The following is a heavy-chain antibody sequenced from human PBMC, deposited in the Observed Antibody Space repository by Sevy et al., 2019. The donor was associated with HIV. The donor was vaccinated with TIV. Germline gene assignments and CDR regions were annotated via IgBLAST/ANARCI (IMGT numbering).Heavy chain of an antibody. CDR3: ARRFSCGGDCYYLDY. CDR2: ISHDGNYK. D-gene: IGHD2-21*02. CDR1: GFTFSNYD. J-gene: IGHJ4*02. V-gene: IGHV3-30-3*01. Sequence: GGSLRLSCAASGFTFSNYDMHWVRQAPGKGLEWVAVISHDGNYKNYADSVKVGFTISRDDFKNTLYLQMSSLRPEDTAVYFCARRFSCGGDCYYLDYWGQGALVTVSS.